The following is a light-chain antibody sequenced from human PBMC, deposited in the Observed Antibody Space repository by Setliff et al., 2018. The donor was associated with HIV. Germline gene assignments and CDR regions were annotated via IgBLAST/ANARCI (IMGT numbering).Light chain of an antibody. CDR2: EVR. CDR3: SSYAITNTLP. Sequence: QSVLTQPRSVSGSPGQSVTISCTGTSNDVGLYNFVSWYQQHPGKAPKLLIYEVRNRPSGVSDRFSGSKSGNTASLTISGLQAEDEADYYCSSYAITNTLPFGTGTKVTVL. J-gene: IGLJ1*01. CDR1: SNDVGLYNF. V-gene: IGLV2-14*03.